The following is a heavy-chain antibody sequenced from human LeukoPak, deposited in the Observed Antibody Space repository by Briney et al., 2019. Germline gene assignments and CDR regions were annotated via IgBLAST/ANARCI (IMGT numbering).Heavy chain of an antibody. Sequence: PSETLSLTCTVSGGSISSYYWSWIRQPPGKGLERIGYISYSGSANYNPSLKSRLTMSVDTSKNQFSLKLSSVTAADTAVYYCARYTSMVAFHAHGFDIWGQGTMVTVSS. D-gene: IGHD5-18*01. CDR2: ISYSGSA. CDR3: ARYTSMVAFHAHGFDI. V-gene: IGHV4-59*01. J-gene: IGHJ3*02. CDR1: GGSISSYY.